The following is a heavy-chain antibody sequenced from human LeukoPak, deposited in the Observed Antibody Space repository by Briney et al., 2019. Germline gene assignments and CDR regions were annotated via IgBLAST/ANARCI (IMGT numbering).Heavy chain of an antibody. Sequence: SETLSLTCAVYGGSFSGYYWSWIRQPPGKGLEWIGEINHSGSTNYNPSLKSRVTISVDTSKNQFSLKLSSVTAADTAVYYCARSGIAAVHWGQGTLATVSS. J-gene: IGHJ4*02. D-gene: IGHD6-13*01. CDR2: INHSGST. V-gene: IGHV4-34*01. CDR1: GGSFSGYY. CDR3: ARSGIAAVH.